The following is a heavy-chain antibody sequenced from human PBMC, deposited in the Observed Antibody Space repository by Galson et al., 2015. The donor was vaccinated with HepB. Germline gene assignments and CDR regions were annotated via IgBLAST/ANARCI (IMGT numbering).Heavy chain of an antibody. V-gene: IGHV1-18*01. CDR3: ARDRLRYFDWFTRARNPDAFDI. D-gene: IGHD3-9*01. Sequence: SVKVSCKASGYTFTSYGISWVRQAPGQGLEWMGWISAYNGNTNYAQKLQGRVTMTTDTSTSTAYMELRSLRSDDTAVYYCARDRLRYFDWFTRARNPDAFDIWGQGTMVTVSS. J-gene: IGHJ3*02. CDR1: GYTFTSYG. CDR2: ISAYNGNT.